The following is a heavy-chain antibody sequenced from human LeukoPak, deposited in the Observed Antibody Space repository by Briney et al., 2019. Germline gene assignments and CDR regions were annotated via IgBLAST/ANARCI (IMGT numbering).Heavy chain of an antibody. D-gene: IGHD1-26*01. V-gene: IGHV4-34*01. CDR2: INHSGST. Sequence: PSETLSLTCAVYGGSFSGYYWSWIRQPPGKGLEWIGEINHSGSTNYNPSLKSRVTISVDTSKNQFSLKLSSVTAADTAVYYCALLREDLIYHYYGMDVWGQGTTVTVSS. CDR1: GGSFSGYY. J-gene: IGHJ6*02. CDR3: ALLREDLIYHYYGMDV.